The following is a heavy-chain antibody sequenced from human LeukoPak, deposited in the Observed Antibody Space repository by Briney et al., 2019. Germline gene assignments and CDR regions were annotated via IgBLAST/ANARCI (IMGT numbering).Heavy chain of an antibody. CDR3: ARDNTISGYYEIGY. CDR2: ISNDGIT. J-gene: IGHJ4*02. D-gene: IGHD3-22*01. V-gene: IGHV3-53*01. Sequence: PGGSLRLSCAASGFSVSTNYMIWVRQAPGMGLECVSVISNDGITYYADSVKGRFSISRDTSKNIVFLQMNNPRAEDTAVYYCARDNTISGYYEIGYWGQGTLVTVSS. CDR1: GFSVSTNY.